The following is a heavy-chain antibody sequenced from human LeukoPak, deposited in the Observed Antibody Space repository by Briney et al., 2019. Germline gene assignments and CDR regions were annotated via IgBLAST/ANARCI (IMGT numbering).Heavy chain of an antibody. CDR3: TRGDNT. J-gene: IGHJ5*02. V-gene: IGHV4-61*02. Sequence: SETLSLTCTLSGGSISSGSSYWSWIRQPAGKRLEWIGRIYTSGNTNYKPSLQSRVTISVDTAKNQFSLKLSSVTAADTAVYYCTRGDNTWGQGTLVTVSS. CDR1: GGSISSGSSY. D-gene: IGHD2/OR15-2a*01. CDR2: IYTSGNT.